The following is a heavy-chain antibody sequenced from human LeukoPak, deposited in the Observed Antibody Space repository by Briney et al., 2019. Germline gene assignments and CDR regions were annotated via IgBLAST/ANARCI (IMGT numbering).Heavy chain of an antibody. Sequence: ASVKVSCKASGYTFTGYYMHWVRQAPGQGLEWLGWINPHSGGTNYAQKIPGRVTMTRATSISTAYMELSRLRSDDTAVYYCARGSNVYCSSTSCYGENWFDPWGQGTLVAVSS. V-gene: IGHV1-2*02. CDR2: INPHSGGT. CDR3: ARGSNVYCSSTSCYGENWFDP. J-gene: IGHJ5*02. D-gene: IGHD2-2*01. CDR1: GYTFTGYY.